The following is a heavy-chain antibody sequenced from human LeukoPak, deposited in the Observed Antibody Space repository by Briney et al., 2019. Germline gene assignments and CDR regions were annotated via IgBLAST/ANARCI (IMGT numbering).Heavy chain of an antibody. CDR1: GFTLSSNY. J-gene: IGHJ3*02. CDR2: IYSGGST. V-gene: IGHV3-66*02. D-gene: IGHD2-2*01. CDR3: AKSLSPRSTSGAFDI. Sequence: GGSLRLSCAAAGFTLSSNYMSWVRQAPGKGLEWVSLIYSGGSTYYAGSVKGRFTISRDNSKNTLYLQMNSLRAEDTAVYYCAKSLSPRSTSGAFDIWGQGTMVTVSS.